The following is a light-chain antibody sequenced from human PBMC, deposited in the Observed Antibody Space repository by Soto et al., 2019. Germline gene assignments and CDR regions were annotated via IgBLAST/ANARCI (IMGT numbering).Light chain of an antibody. CDR3: NSYTSKSTGV. J-gene: IGLJ1*01. CDR2: EVS. Sequence: QSALTQPASVSGSPGQSITISCTGTSSDVGGYNYVSWYQQHPGKAPKLIIYEVSTRPSGVSNRFSGSKSGNTASLTISGLKAEDEADYYCNSYTSKSTGVFGTGTKLNVL. V-gene: IGLV2-14*01. CDR1: SSDVGGYNY.